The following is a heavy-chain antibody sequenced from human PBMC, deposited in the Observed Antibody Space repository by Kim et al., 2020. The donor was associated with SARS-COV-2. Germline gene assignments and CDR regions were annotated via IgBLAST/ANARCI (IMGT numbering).Heavy chain of an antibody. J-gene: IGHJ3*02. CDR2: ISSSSSYI. D-gene: IGHD5-12*01. V-gene: IGHV3-21*01. CDR1: GFTFSSYS. Sequence: GGSLRLSCAASGFTFSSYSMNWVRQAPGKGLEWVSSISSSSSYIYYADSVKGRFTISRDNAKNSLYLQMNSLRAEDTAVYYCARDRWEGGYAGAFDIWGQGTMVTVSS. CDR3: ARDRWEGGYAGAFDI.